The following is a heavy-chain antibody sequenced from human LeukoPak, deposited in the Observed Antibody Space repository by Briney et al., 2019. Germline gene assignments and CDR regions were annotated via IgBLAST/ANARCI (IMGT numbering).Heavy chain of an antibody. Sequence: GGSLRLSCAASAFTFSSYSMNWVRQAPGKGLEWVSSISSSSSYIYYADSVEGRFTISRDNAKNSLYLQMNSLRAEDTAVYYCARADDYYDSSGNFDYWGQGTLVTVSS. CDR1: AFTFSSYS. CDR3: ARADDYYDSSGNFDY. D-gene: IGHD3-22*01. CDR2: ISSSSSYI. J-gene: IGHJ4*02. V-gene: IGHV3-21*01.